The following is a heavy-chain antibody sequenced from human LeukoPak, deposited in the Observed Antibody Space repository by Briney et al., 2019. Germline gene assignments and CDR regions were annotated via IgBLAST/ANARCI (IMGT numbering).Heavy chain of an antibody. CDR3: APLLGWGVDY. CDR2: IYTSGST. Sequence: PSETLSLTCTVSGGSISSYYWSWIRQPPGKGLEWIGYIYTSGSTNYNPSLKSRVTISVDTSKNQFSLKLSSVTAANTAVYYCAPLLGWGVDYWGQGTLVTVSS. J-gene: IGHJ4*02. CDR1: GGSISSYY. D-gene: IGHD2-21*01. V-gene: IGHV4-4*09.